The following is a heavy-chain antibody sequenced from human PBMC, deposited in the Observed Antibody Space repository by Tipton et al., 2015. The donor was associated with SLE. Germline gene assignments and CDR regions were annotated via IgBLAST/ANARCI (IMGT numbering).Heavy chain of an antibody. CDR1: GYTFTSYG. CDR2: ISTYNANT. Sequence: QSGAEVKKPGASVKVSCKASGYTFTSYGISWVRQAPGQGLEWMGWISTYNANTHYAQKLQGRVTMTTHTSTSTAYMELRSLRSDDTAVYYCAREVYSGSYYYYYGMDVWGQGTTVTISS. D-gene: IGHD3-10*01. V-gene: IGHV1-18*01. CDR3: AREVYSGSYYYYYGMDV. J-gene: IGHJ6*02.